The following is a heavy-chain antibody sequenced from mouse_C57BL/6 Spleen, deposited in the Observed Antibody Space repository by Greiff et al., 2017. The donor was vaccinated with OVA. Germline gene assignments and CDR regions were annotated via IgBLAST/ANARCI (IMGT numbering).Heavy chain of an antibody. D-gene: IGHD1-1*01. J-gene: IGHJ2*01. Sequence: QVHVKQSGAQLVKPGASVKLSCKASGYTFTSYWMQWVKQRPGQGLEWIGEIDPSDSYTNYNQKFKGKATLTVDTSSSTAYMQLSSLTSEDSAVYYCARVGGGSSYFDYWGQGTTLTVSS. CDR3: ARVGGGSSYFDY. CDR2: IDPSDSYT. CDR1: GYTFTSYW. V-gene: IGHV1-50*01.